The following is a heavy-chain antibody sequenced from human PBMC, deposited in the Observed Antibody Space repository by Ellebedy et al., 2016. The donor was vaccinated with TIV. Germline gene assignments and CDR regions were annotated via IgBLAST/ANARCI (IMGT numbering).Heavy chain of an antibody. CDR2: IYYSGNT. V-gene: IGHV4-59*01. CDR3: ARTRGGIVRGIDY. D-gene: IGHD3-10*01. Sequence: SETLSLTXTVSGGSLNNYFWSWIRQPPGKGLEWIGYIYYSGNTNYNPSLKSRVTMSVDTSRNQLSLRLISVTAADTAVYYCARTRGGIVRGIDYWGQGILVTVSS. CDR1: GGSLNNYF. J-gene: IGHJ4*02.